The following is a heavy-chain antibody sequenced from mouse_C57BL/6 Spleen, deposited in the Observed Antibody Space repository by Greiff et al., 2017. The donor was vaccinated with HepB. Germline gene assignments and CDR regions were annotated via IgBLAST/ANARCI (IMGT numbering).Heavy chain of an antibody. J-gene: IGHJ3*01. V-gene: IGHV1-50*01. CDR1: GYTFTSYW. CDR3: ARGNSLFAY. Sequence: QVQLQQPGAELVKPGASVKLSCKASGYTFTSYWMQWVKQRPGQGLEWIGEIDPSDSYTNYNQKFKGKATLTVDTSSSTAYMQLSSLTSEDSAVYYCARGNSLFAYWGQGTLVTVSA. CDR2: IDPSDSYT.